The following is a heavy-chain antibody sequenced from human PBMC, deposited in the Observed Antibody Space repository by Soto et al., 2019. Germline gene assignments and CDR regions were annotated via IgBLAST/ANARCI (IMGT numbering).Heavy chain of an antibody. V-gene: IGHV3-7*01. Sequence: PGGSLRLSCAASGFTFSSYGMSWVRQAPGKGLEWVANIKQDGSEKYYVDSVKGRFTISRDNAKNSLYLQMNSLRAEDTAVYYCAREVSSGWLHPDYWGQGTLVTVSS. J-gene: IGHJ4*02. D-gene: IGHD6-19*01. CDR1: GFTFSSYG. CDR2: IKQDGSEK. CDR3: AREVSSGWLHPDY.